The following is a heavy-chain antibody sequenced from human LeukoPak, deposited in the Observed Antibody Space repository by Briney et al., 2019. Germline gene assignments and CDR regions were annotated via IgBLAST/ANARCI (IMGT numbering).Heavy chain of an antibody. CDR3: TRKDYYYYGMDV. CDR2: IYHTGSA. J-gene: IGHJ6*02. V-gene: IGHV4-4*02. Sequence: SETLSLTCAVSGGSISSVSWWGWVRQSPAKGLEWIGEIYHTGSANYNPSLKSRVTISVDKSKNQFSLRLSSVTAADTAVYYCTRKDYYYYGMDVWGQGTTVTVSS. CDR1: GGSISSVSW.